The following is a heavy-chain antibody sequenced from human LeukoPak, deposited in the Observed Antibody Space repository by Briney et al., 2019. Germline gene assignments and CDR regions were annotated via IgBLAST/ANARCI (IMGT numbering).Heavy chain of an antibody. V-gene: IGHV1-8*03. CDR3: ARSEIAAAGTSFDY. Sequence: ASVKVSCKASGYTFTGYDINWVRQAAGQGLEWMGWMNPNNSNTGYAQKFQGRVTITRNTSISTAYMELSSPRSEDTAVYYCARSEIAAAGTSFDYWGQGTLVTVSS. D-gene: IGHD6-13*01. CDR2: MNPNNSNT. CDR1: GYTFTGYD. J-gene: IGHJ4*02.